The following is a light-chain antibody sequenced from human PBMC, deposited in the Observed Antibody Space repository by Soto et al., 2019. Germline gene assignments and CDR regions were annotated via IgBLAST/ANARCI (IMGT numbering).Light chain of an antibody. Sequence: EIVMTQSPDTLSVSPGERATLSCRASQSVSTNLAWYQQKPGQAPRLLIYGASTRATRIPARVRGRGSGTEFTLTISSLQSEDFAVYHCQQYNNWPYTFGQGTKLEIK. CDR1: QSVSTN. CDR2: GAS. V-gene: IGKV3-15*01. CDR3: QQYNNWPYT. J-gene: IGKJ2*01.